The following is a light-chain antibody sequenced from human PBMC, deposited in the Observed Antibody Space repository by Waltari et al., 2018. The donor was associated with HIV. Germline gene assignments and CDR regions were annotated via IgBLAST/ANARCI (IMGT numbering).Light chain of an antibody. CDR1: SSDIGGSNY. CDR2: EVN. CDR3: SSFAPTNKFYVL. J-gene: IGLJ2*01. Sequence: QSTLTQPPSPSGSPGQSVTISCTGTSSDIGGSNYVSWYQQHPGKAPNLIMTEVNKRPSGVPDRFSGSKSGNTASLTVSGLQADDEALYYCSSFAPTNKFYVLFGGGTTLTVL. V-gene: IGLV2-8*01.